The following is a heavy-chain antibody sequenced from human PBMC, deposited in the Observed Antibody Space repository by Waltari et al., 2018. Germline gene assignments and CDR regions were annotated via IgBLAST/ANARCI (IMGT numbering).Heavy chain of an antibody. CDR2: ISSSGSTI. Sequence: EVQLVESGGGLVQPGGSLRLSCAASGFTFSSYEMNWVRQAPGKGLEWVSYISSSGSTIYYADSVKGRFTISRDNAKNSLYLQMNSLRAEDTAVYYCAREVRYGDYRDGMDVWGQGTTVTVSS. CDR1: GFTFSSYE. CDR3: AREVRYGDYRDGMDV. J-gene: IGHJ6*02. D-gene: IGHD4-17*01. V-gene: IGHV3-48*03.